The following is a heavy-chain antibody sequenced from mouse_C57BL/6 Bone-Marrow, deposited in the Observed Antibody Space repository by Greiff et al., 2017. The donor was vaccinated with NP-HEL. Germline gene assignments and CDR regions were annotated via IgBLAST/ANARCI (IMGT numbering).Heavy chain of an antibody. CDR1: GYAFSSSW. J-gene: IGHJ2*01. V-gene: IGHV1-82*01. Sequence: VKLMESGPELVKPGASVKISCKASGYAFSSSWMNWVKQRPGKGLEWIGRIYPGDGDTNYNGKFKGKATLTADKSSSTAYMQLSSLTSEDSAVYFCARGRGYWGQGTTLTVSS. CDR2: IYPGDGDT. CDR3: ARGRGY.